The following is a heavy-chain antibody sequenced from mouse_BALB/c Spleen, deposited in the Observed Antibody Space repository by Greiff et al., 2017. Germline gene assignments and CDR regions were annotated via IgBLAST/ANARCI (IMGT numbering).Heavy chain of an antibody. Sequence: EVQLVESGGGLVQPGGSLKLSCAASGFTFSSYTMSWVRQTPEKRLEWVAYISNGGGSTYYPDTVKGRFTISRDNAKNTLYLQMSSLKSEDTAMYYCARHNDGYYGAYWGQGTLVTVSA. CDR1: GFTFSSYT. CDR3: ARHNDGYYGAY. CDR2: ISNGGGST. V-gene: IGHV5-12-2*01. D-gene: IGHD2-3*01. J-gene: IGHJ3*01.